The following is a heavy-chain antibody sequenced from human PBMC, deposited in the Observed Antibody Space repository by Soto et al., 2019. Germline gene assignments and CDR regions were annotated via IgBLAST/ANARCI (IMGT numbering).Heavy chain of an antibody. J-gene: IGHJ6*02. Sequence: EVHLLESGGGLLHPGGSLRLSCAASEFTFSSYAMSWVRQAPGKGLEWVSAISATGGSIYYADSVKGRFTISRDNSKNTLYLQMDSLRAEDTALYYCAKHGKGYCGSNSCPGGYYYYGMDVWGQGTTVTVSS. CDR1: EFTFSSYA. D-gene: IGHD2-2*01. V-gene: IGHV3-23*01. CDR3: AKHGKGYCGSNSCPGGYYYYGMDV. CDR2: ISATGGSI.